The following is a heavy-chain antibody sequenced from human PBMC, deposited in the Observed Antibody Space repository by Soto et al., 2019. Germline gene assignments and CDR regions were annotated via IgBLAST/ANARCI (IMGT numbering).Heavy chain of an antibody. CDR2: ISSSSSYI. CDR1: GFTFSSYS. J-gene: IGHJ3*01. D-gene: IGHD3-22*01. V-gene: IGHV3-21*01. Sequence: GGSLRLSCAASGFTFSSYSMNWVRQAPGKGLEWVSFISSSSSYIYYADSVKGRFTISRDNAKNSLYLQMNSLRAEDTAVYYCARDHYDSSGYFVRRADYAFDLWGQGTMVTVSS. CDR3: ARDHYDSSGYFVRRADYAFDL.